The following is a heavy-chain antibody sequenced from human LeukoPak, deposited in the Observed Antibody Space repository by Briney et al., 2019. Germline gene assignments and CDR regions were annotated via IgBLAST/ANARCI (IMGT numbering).Heavy chain of an antibody. D-gene: IGHD5-18*01. CDR3: ARLLDSGYSYGQPIDY. Sequence: GESLEISCKGSGYSFTTYWIGWVRQMPGRGLEWMGIIYPGDSDTRYSPSFQGQVTISADKSISTAYLQWSSLKASDTAMYYCARLLDSGYSYGQPIDYWGQGTLVTVSS. CDR2: IYPGDSDT. V-gene: IGHV5-51*01. CDR1: GYSFTTYW. J-gene: IGHJ4*02.